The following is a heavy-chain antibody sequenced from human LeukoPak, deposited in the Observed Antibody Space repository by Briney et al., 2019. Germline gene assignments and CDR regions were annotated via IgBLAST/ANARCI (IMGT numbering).Heavy chain of an antibody. J-gene: IGHJ4*02. V-gene: IGHV3-23*01. Sequence: GGSLRLSCAASGFTLRSSAMSWVRQAPGKGLEWVSAISGDGGTISYAASVRGRFTISRDNSKNTLYLQMNSLSVEDTAVYYCAKMSAPAFFESWGQGTLVTVSS. CDR3: AKMSAPAFFES. CDR1: GFTLRSSA. CDR2: ISGDGGTI. D-gene: IGHD6-13*01.